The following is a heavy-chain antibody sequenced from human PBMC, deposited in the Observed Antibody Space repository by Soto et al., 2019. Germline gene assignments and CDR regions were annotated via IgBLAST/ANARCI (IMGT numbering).Heavy chain of an antibody. J-gene: IGHJ6*02. CDR3: ARGGYYYYGMDV. V-gene: IGHV4-34*01. CDR2: INHSGST. Sequence: SETLSLTCAVYGGSFSGYYWSWIRQPPGKGLEWIGEINHSGSTNYNPSLKSRVTISVDTSKNQFSLKLSSVTAADTAVYYRARGGYYYYGMDVWGQGTTVTVSS. CDR1: GGSFSGYY.